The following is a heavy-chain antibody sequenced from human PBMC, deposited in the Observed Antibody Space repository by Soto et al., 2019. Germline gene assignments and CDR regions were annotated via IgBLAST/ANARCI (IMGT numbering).Heavy chain of an antibody. V-gene: IGHV3-48*02. CDR2: ISSSSSVI. D-gene: IGHD7-27*01. CDR3: ARALGWGSNWYYYMDR. J-gene: IGHJ6*03. CDR1: GFILSDCA. Sequence: EVQLVESGGGLVQPGGSLRLSCATSGFILSDCAMNWVRQAPGKGLEWVSYISSSSSVIDYADSVKGRFTGSRDNARNSLYLQMNSVRDEDTAVYYCARALGWGSNWYYYMDRWGKGNTVTVSS.